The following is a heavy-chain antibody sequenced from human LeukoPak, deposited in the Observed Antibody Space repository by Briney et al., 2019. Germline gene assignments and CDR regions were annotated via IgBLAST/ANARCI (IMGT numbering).Heavy chain of an antibody. J-gene: IGHJ4*02. CDR1: GFTFSSYS. CDR2: ISSSSSYI. Sequence: PGGSLRLSCAASGFTFSSYSMNWVRQAPGKGLEWVSSISSSSSYIYYADSVKGRFTISRDNAKNSLYLQMNSLRAEDTALYYCAKDIAAAGRGVYYFDYWGQGTLVTVSS. D-gene: IGHD6-13*01. V-gene: IGHV3-21*04. CDR3: AKDIAAAGRGVYYFDY.